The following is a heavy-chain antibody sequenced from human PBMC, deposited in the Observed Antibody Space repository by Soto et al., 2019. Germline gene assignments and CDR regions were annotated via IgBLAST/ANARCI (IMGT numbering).Heavy chain of an antibody. V-gene: IGHV1-46*01. CDR3: AREDYYDSSGYIHVRYFDY. D-gene: IGHD3-22*01. Sequence: ASVKVSCKASGYTFTSYYMHWVRQAPGQGLECMGIINPSGGSTSYAQKFQGRVTMTRDTSTSTVYMELSSLRSEDTAVYYCAREDYYDSSGYIHVRYFDYWGQGTLVTVSS. CDR2: INPSGGST. J-gene: IGHJ4*02. CDR1: GYTFTSYY.